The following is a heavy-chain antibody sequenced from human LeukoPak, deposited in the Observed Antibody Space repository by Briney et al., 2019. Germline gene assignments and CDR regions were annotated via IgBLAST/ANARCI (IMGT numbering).Heavy chain of an antibody. Sequence: PSETLSLTCAVYGGSFSGYYWSWIRQPPGKGLEWIGEINHSGSTNYNPSLKSRVTISVDTSKNQFSLKLSSVTAADTAVYYCARGRRALYYDFWSGYYNSWFDPWGQGTPVTVSS. D-gene: IGHD3-3*01. V-gene: IGHV4-34*01. CDR2: INHSGST. J-gene: IGHJ5*02. CDR3: ARGRRALYYDFWSGYYNSWFDP. CDR1: GGSFSGYY.